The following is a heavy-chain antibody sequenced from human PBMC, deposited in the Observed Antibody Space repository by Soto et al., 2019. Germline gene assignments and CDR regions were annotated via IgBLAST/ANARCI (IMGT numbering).Heavy chain of an antibody. J-gene: IGHJ6*02. Sequence: GGSLRLSCAASGFTFSSYSMNWVRQAPGKGLEWVSSISSSSSYIYYADSVKGRFTISRDNAKNSLYLQMNSLRAEDTAVYYCARDRTAASMGDYYYYYGMDVWGQGTTVTVSS. V-gene: IGHV3-21*01. D-gene: IGHD2-2*01. CDR3: ARDRTAASMGDYYYYYGMDV. CDR1: GFTFSSYS. CDR2: ISSSSSYI.